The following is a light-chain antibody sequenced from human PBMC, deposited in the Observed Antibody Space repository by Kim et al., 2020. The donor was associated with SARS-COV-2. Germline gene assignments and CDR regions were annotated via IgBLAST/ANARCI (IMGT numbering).Light chain of an antibody. CDR3: QQRSNWPPFT. J-gene: IGKJ4*01. V-gene: IGKV3-11*01. CDR1: QSVSSY. CDR2: DAS. Sequence: SQGERPHLSSRASQSVSSYLAWYQQKPGQAPRLLIYDASNRATGIPARFSGSGCGTDFTLTISSLEPEDVAVYYCQQRSNWPPFTFGGGTKVDIK.